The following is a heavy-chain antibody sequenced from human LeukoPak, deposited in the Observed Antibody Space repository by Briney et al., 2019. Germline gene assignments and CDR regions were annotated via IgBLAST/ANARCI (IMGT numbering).Heavy chain of an antibody. CDR1: GGSISSSSYY. J-gene: IGHJ6*02. D-gene: IGHD2-21*02. CDR3: ARGREDKNCGGDCYSSYYYYYGMDV. V-gene: IGHV4-39*07. Sequence: SETLSLTCTVSGGSISSSSYYWSWIRQPPGKGLEWIGEINHSGSTNYNPSLKSRVTISVDTSKNQFSLKLSSVTAADTAVYYCARGREDKNCGGDCYSSYYYYYGMDVWGQGTTVTVSS. CDR2: INHSGST.